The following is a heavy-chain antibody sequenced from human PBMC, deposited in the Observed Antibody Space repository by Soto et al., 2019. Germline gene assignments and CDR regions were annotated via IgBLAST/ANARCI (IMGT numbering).Heavy chain of an antibody. V-gene: IGHV3-23*01. D-gene: IGHD1-1*01. J-gene: IGHJ4*02. CDR2: VSGSGCST. CDR1: GFTFGIDA. CDR3: AKDLAYNNYNTVNV. Sequence: PGGSLRPSCAASGFTFGIDAMCWVRQVPGKGLEWVSAVSGSGCSTNYADSMTGPITISRDNSKKTMYMQMTSLRAEDTAMYYRAKDLAYNNYNTVNVWGQGTPVTVSS.